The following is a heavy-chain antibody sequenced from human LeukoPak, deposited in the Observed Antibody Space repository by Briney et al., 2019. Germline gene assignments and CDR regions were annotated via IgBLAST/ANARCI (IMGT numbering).Heavy chain of an antibody. CDR1: GGTFGSYA. CDR3: ARMTRSYDFWSGPGNYYHYMDV. Sequence: ASVKVSCKASGGTFGSYAISWVRQAPGQGLEWMGGIIPIFGTANYAQKFQGRVTITADESTSTAYMELSSLRSEDTAVYYCARMTRSYDFWSGPGNYYHYMDVWGKGTTVTVSS. V-gene: IGHV1-69*01. J-gene: IGHJ6*03. CDR2: IIPIFGTA. D-gene: IGHD3-3*01.